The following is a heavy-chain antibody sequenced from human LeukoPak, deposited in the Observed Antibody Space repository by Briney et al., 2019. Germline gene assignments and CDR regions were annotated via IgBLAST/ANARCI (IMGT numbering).Heavy chain of an antibody. CDR1: GFTVSSNH. CDR2: FYSGGDT. Sequence: GGSLRLSCAVSGFTVSSNHMSWVRQAPGKGLEWVSVFYSGGDTHYADSVKGRFTISRDNSKNTLYLQMNSLRAEDTAVYYCARVPGYDSSGYFDYWGQGTLVTVSS. D-gene: IGHD3-22*01. J-gene: IGHJ4*02. V-gene: IGHV3-53*05. CDR3: ARVPGYDSSGYFDY.